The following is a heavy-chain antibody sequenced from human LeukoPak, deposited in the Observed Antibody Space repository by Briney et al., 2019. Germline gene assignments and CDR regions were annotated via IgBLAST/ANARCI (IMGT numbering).Heavy chain of an antibody. CDR1: GGSISSSSYS. V-gene: IGHV4-39*01. Sequence: SETLSLTCTVSGGSISSSSYSWGWIRHPPGKGLEWIGSIYYSGSTYYNPSLKSRVTISVDTSKNQFSLKLSSVTAADTAVYYCARSRQLAGFDYWGQGALVTVSS. CDR2: IYYSGST. D-gene: IGHD6-13*01. CDR3: ARSRQLAGFDY. J-gene: IGHJ4*02.